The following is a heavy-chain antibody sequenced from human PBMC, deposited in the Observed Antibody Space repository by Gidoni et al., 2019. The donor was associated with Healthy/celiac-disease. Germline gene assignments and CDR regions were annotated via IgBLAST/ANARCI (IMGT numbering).Heavy chain of an antibody. CDR2: ISSSSSTI. CDR3: AREVEAGDYYDSSGYYSFDY. D-gene: IGHD3-22*01. V-gene: IGHV3-48*02. CDR1: GFTFSSYS. J-gene: IGHJ4*02. Sequence: EVQLVESGGGLVQPGGSLRLSCSASGFTFSSYSMNWVRQAPGKGLEWVSYISSSSSTIYYADSVKGRFTISRDNAKNSLYLQMNSLRDEDTAVYYCAREVEAGDYYDSSGYYSFDYWGQGTLVTVSS.